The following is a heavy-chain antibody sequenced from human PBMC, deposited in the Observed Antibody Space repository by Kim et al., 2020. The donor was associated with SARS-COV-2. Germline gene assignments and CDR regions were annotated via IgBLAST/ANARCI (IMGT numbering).Heavy chain of an antibody. CDR3: ARDKGGYLDP. D-gene: IGHD5-12*01. Sequence: GASLRLSCAASGFTFSSYAMHWVRQAPGKGLEWVAVISYDGSNKYYADSVKGRFTISRDNSKNTLYLQMNSLRAEDTAVYYCARDKGGYLDPWGQGTLVTVSS. CDR1: GFTFSSYA. J-gene: IGHJ5*02. CDR2: ISYDGSNK. V-gene: IGHV3-30-3*01.